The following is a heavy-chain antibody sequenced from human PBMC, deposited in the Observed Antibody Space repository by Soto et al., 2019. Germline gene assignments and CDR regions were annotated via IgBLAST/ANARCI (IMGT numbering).Heavy chain of an antibody. J-gene: IGHJ4*02. Sequence: GGSLRLSCAASGFTFSSYSMNWVRQAPGKGQEWVSYISSSSSTIYYADSVKGRFTISRDNAKNSLYLQMNSLRDEDTAVYYCARGRPYYYDSSGYYYFDYWGQGTLVTVSS. CDR2: ISSSSSTI. CDR1: GFTFSSYS. CDR3: ARGRPYYYDSSGYYYFDY. V-gene: IGHV3-48*02. D-gene: IGHD3-22*01.